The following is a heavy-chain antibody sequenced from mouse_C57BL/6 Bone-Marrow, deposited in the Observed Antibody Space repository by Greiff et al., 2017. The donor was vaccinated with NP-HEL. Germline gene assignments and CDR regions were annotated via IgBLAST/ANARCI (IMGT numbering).Heavy chain of an antibody. CDR3: ADSSGAMDY. V-gene: IGHV1-81*01. J-gene: IGHJ4*01. CDR2: IYPRSGNT. CDR1: GYTFTSYG. Sequence: QVHVKQSGAELARPGASVKLSCKASGYTFTSYGISWVKQRTGQGLEWIGEIYPRSGNTYYNEKFKGKATLTADKSSSTAYMELRSLTPEDSAVYFCADSSGAMDYWGQGTSVTVSS.